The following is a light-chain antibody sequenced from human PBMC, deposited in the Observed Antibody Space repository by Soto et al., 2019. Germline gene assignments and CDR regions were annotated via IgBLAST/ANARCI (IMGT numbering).Light chain of an antibody. Sequence: EIVLTQSPATLSVSPGERVTLSCRASQSVDINLAWYQQKPGQAPRLVIYGASTRATDMPGTFSGSRSGTEFTLTINSLQSEDFAVYYCQRYNNWPLTFGGGTKVESK. CDR3: QRYNNWPLT. CDR1: QSVDIN. V-gene: IGKV3-15*01. J-gene: IGKJ4*01. CDR2: GAS.